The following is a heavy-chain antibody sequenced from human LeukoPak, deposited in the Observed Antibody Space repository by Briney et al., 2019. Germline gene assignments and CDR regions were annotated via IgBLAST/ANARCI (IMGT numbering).Heavy chain of an antibody. Sequence: PSETLSLACTVSGGSISSSSYYWGWIRQPPGKGLEWIGSIYYSGSTYYNPSLKSRVTISVDTSKNQFSLKLSSVTAADTAVYYYARQRITAAGTCFDYWGQGTLVTVSS. CDR1: GGSISSSSYY. CDR3: ARQRITAAGTCFDY. J-gene: IGHJ4*02. CDR2: IYYSGST. V-gene: IGHV4-39*01. D-gene: IGHD6-13*01.